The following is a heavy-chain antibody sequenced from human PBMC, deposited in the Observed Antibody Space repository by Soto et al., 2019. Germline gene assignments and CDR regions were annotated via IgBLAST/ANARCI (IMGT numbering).Heavy chain of an antibody. D-gene: IGHD6-6*01. CDR1: GFSFSDYY. J-gene: IGHJ4*02. V-gene: IGHV3-11*06. Sequence: PGGSLRLSCVASGFSFSDYYINWIRQAPGKGLEWVSYTSGTGSYRNYADFVKGRFTISRDNAKRSVSLQMNSLTAEDTAVYYRARKLYSSSHFDFWGQGTLVTVSS. CDR3: ARKLYSSSHFDF. CDR2: TSGTGSYR.